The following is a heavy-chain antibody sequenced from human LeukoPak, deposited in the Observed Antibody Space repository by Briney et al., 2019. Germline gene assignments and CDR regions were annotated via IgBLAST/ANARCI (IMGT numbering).Heavy chain of an antibody. CDR3: AKAGCTTATCYLNF. D-gene: IGHD2-2*01. J-gene: IGHJ4*02. V-gene: IGHV3-9*01. Sequence: SLRLLCAASGFPFDKYAMHWVRQAPGEGLQWVSSVRWKSDYIVYAECVKGRFTISRDNAESSLYLQMNSLRAENTALYYCAKAGCTTATCYLNFWGQGTLVTVSS. CDR1: GFPFDKYA. CDR2: VRWKSDYI.